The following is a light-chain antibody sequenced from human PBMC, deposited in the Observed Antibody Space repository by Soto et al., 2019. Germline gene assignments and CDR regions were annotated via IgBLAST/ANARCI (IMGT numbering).Light chain of an antibody. V-gene: IGKV3-20*01. Sequence: VLTQSPCTLSLSAGERVTLSCRASQSVNNYLAWYQQKAGQAPRLLIYSASSRAPGIPDRFSGSGSGTDFTLTINRLEPEDSAVYYCQQYDNSPYTFGQGTKLEIK. CDR3: QQYDNSPYT. CDR1: QSVNNY. CDR2: SAS. J-gene: IGKJ2*01.